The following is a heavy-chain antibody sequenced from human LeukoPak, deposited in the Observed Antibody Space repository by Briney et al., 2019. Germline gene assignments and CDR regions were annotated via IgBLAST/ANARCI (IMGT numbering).Heavy chain of an antibody. CDR3: ARDRERWLQSALFDY. CDR1: GYTFTSYA. Sequence: ASVKVSCKASGYTFTSYAMHWVRQAPGQRLEWRGWINAGNGNTKYSQKFQGRVTMTRDTSTSTVYMELSSLRSEDTAVYYCARDRERWLQSALFDYWGQGTLVTVSS. V-gene: IGHV1-3*01. J-gene: IGHJ4*02. D-gene: IGHD5-24*01. CDR2: INAGNGNT.